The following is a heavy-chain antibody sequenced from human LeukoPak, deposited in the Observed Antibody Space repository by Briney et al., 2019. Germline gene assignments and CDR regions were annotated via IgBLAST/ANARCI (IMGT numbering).Heavy chain of an antibody. Sequence: GGSLRLSCAASGFTFSSYSMNWVRQAPGKGLEWVSSISSSSSYIYYADSVKGRFTISRDNAKNSLYLQMNSLRAEDTAVYYCARRSVSSGCLGYWGQGTLVTVSS. CDR3: ARRSVSSGCLGY. CDR1: GFTFSSYS. V-gene: IGHV3-21*01. D-gene: IGHD6-19*01. J-gene: IGHJ4*02. CDR2: ISSSSSYI.